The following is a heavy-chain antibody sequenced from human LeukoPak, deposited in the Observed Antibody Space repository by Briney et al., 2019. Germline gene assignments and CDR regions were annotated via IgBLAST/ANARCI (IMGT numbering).Heavy chain of an antibody. CDR1: GFTFSDYG. CDR2: IFYDGSNE. CDR3: LGGGSGWGGDF. D-gene: IGHD3-3*01. Sequence: PGGSLRLSCVASGFTFSDYGMHWVRQAPGKGPEWVAVIFYDGSNEYYTDSVKGRFTISRDNFKNTLYLQMNSLRAEDTAMYYCLGGGSGWGGDFWGQGTLVTVSS. J-gene: IGHJ4*02. V-gene: IGHV3-33*08.